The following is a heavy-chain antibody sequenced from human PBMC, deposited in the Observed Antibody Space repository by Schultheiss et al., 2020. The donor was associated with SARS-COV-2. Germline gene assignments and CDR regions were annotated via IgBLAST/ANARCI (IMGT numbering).Heavy chain of an antibody. D-gene: IGHD5-18*01. CDR3: ARETYSYGFRAYYFDY. J-gene: IGHJ4*02. CDR1: GGSISSGGYS. CDR2: IYYSGST. Sequence: SQTLSLTCAVSGGSISSGGYSWSWIRQPPGKGLEWIGYIYYSGSTYYNPSLKSRVTISVGTSKNQFSLKLTSVTAADTAVYYCARETYSYGFRAYYFDYWGQGTLVTVSS. V-gene: IGHV4-30-4*07.